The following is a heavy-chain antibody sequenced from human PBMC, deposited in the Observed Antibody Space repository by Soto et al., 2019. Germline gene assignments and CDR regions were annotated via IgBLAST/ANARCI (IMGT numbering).Heavy chain of an antibody. D-gene: IGHD1-26*01. CDR2: INPANGNT. CDR1: GFTFSDTL. J-gene: IGHJ3*01. CDR3: ARDIVSVGGRANDAFDV. V-gene: IGHV1-3*01. Sequence: QVQLVQSGAELKKPGASVNISCQASGFTFSDTLINWVRQGPGQRLEWMGWINPANGNTRYSESFQGRVTISSLSSASTAYVALRDLTSEDTAVDYCARDIVSVGGRANDAFDVWGQGTMITVSS.